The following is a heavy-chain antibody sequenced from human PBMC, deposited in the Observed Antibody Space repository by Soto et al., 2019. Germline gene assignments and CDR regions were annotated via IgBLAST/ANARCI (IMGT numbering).Heavy chain of an antibody. CDR1: GFTFSSYG. CDR3: AREGSKAGPNWCDP. J-gene: IGHJ5*02. D-gene: IGHD6-13*01. Sequence: GGSLRLSCAASGFTFSSYGMHWVRQAPGKGLEWVAVIWYDGSNKYYADSVKGRFTISRDNSKNTLYLQMNSLRAEDTAVYYGAREGSKAGPNWCDPWGQGTLVNASS. V-gene: IGHV3-33*01. CDR2: IWYDGSNK.